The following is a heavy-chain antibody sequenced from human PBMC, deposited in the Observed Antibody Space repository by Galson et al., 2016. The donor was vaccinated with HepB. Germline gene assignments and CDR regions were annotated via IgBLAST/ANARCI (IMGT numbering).Heavy chain of an antibody. Sequence: SETLSLTCSVSGGPISGAYWSWTRQPPGKGLEWIAYMRDSGNTNYNPSLKSRVTISVDTSIHQFSLRLTSATAGDTAVYYCARSGGSAGMHWGQGTLVTVSS. CDR3: ARSGGSAGMH. CDR1: GGPISGAY. D-gene: IGHD3-16*01. J-gene: IGHJ1*01. V-gene: IGHV4-59*08. CDR2: MRDSGNT.